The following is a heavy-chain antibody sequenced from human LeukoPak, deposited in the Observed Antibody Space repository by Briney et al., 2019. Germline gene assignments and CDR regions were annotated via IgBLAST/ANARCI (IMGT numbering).Heavy chain of an antibody. Sequence: ASVKVSCKASGYTFTGYYIHWVRQAPGQGLEWMGWINPNSGGTNYAQKFQGRVTMTRDASISTAYMELRRLRSDDRAVYYCARGPPTIVVVITTGDFDSWGQGTLVTVSS. CDR3: ARGPPTIVVVITTGDFDS. CDR2: INPNSGGT. V-gene: IGHV1-2*02. CDR1: GYTFTGYY. J-gene: IGHJ4*02. D-gene: IGHD3-22*01.